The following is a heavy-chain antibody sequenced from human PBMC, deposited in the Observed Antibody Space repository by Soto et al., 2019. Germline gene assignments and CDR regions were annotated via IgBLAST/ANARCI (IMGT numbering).Heavy chain of an antibody. CDR2: ISAYNGNT. J-gene: IGHJ5*02. V-gene: IGHV1-18*01. CDR1: GYTFTSYG. Sequence: ASVKVSCKASGYTFTSYGISWVRQAPGQGLEWMGWISAYNGNTNYAQKLQGRVTMTTDTSTSTAYMELRSLRSDDTAVYYCARVPWPGYCSGGSCSWFDPWGQGTLVTVSS. D-gene: IGHD2-15*01. CDR3: ARVPWPGYCSGGSCSWFDP.